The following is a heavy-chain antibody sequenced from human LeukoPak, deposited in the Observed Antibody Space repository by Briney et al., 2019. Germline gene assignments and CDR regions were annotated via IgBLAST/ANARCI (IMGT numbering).Heavy chain of an antibody. D-gene: IGHD6-6*01. J-gene: IGHJ6*02. Sequence: SETLSLTCAVYGGSFSDYYWSWIRQPPGKGLEWIGEINQGGRTNYSPSLKSRVTISLDTSKNQFSLKLSSVTAADTAVYYCARVRGAARPAARTYSYYGMDVWGQGTTVTVSS. CDR2: INQGGRT. CDR1: GGSFSDYY. V-gene: IGHV4-34*01. CDR3: ARVRGAARPAARTYSYYGMDV.